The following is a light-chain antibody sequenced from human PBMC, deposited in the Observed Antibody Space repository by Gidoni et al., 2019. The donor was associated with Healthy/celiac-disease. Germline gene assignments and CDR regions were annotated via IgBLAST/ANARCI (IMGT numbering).Light chain of an antibody. CDR1: QSVSIN. J-gene: IGKJ2*01. Sequence: EIVMTQSTATMSVSPGERATLSCRASQSVSINLAWYRQKPGQAPRLLIYGASTSATGIPARFSGSGSGTEFTLTISSLQSEDFAVYYCQQYKNWPLYTFGQGTKLEIK. CDR3: QQYKNWPLYT. V-gene: IGKV3-15*01. CDR2: GAS.